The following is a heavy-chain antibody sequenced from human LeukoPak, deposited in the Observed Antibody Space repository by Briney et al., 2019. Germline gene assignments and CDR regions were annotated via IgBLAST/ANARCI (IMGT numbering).Heavy chain of an antibody. CDR3: AKCRADAYYYYYMDV. CDR1: GFTFSNYA. J-gene: IGHJ6*03. CDR2: ISGSDGST. V-gene: IGHV3-23*01. Sequence: GSLRLSCAASGFTFSNYAMTWVRQAPGKGLEWVSAISGSDGSTYYADSVKGRFTISRDNSKNTLYLQMHGLRAEDTAVYFCAKCRADAYYYYYMDVWGKGTTVTVSS.